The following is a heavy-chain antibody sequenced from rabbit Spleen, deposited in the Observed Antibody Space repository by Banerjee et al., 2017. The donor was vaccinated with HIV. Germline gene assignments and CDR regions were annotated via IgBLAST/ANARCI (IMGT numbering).Heavy chain of an antibody. CDR1: GFDFSSYY. CDR2: IDPIFGTT. Sequence: QLVESGGGLVQPGESLKLSCKGSGFDFSSYYMTWVRQAPGKGLEWIGYIDPIFGTTDYATWVNGRFTISSHNAQNILYLQLNSLTAADTATYFCARDYGSYGWTGYVSDGMDLWGPGTLVTVS. J-gene: IGHJ6*01. V-gene: IGHV1S7*01. CDR3: ARDYGSYGWTGYVSDGMDL. D-gene: IGHD6-1*01.